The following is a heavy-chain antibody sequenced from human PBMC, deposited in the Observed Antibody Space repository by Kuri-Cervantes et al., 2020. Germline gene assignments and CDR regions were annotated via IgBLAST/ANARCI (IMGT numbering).Heavy chain of an antibody. D-gene: IGHD6-13*01. CDR1: GYTVTSYD. J-gene: IGHJ5*02. V-gene: IGHV1-8*02. CDR3: ARTYSSTWNWFDP. Sequence: ASVKVSCKTSGYTVTSYDVNWVRRATGQGLEWMGWMNPNSGNTGYAQKFQGRVTMTMNTSISTAYMELSTLRSEDTAVYYCARTYSSTWNWFDPWGQGTLVTVSS. CDR2: MNPNSGNT.